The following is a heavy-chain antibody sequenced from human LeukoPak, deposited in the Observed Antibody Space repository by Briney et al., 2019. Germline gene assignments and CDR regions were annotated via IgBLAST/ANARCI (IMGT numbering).Heavy chain of an antibody. V-gene: IGHV3-72*01. CDR1: GFSVSEYF. Sequence: HPGGSLRLSCAASGFSVSEYFIDWVRQAPGKGLEWVGRTRTKARSYSTEYATSVKGRFIVSRDDSNNSVYLQMNSLKTDDTAVYYCGRDSTSGYYWTLWGQGTLVTVSS. J-gene: IGHJ4*02. CDR2: TRTKARSYST. CDR3: GRDSTSGYYWTL. D-gene: IGHD3-22*01.